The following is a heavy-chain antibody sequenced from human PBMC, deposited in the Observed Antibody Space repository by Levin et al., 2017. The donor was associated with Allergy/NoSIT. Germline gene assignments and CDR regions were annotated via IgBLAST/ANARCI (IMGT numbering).Heavy chain of an antibody. CDR2: TYPGDSDT. J-gene: IGHJ6*02. V-gene: IGHV5-51*01. CDR3: AASTLENSSMKSYDYYFYVMDG. CDR1: GYSFSSYW. Sequence: GESLKISCKSSGYSFSSYWIAWVRQMPGKGLEWMGITYPGDSDTRYGPSFQGQVTISADKSTNTAYLQWSSLKASDTAIYYCAASTLENSSMKSYDYYFYVMDGWGQGTTVTVSS. D-gene: IGHD5-18*01.